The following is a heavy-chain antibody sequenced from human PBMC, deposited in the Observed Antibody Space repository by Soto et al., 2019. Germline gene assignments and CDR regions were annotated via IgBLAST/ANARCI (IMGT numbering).Heavy chain of an antibody. Sequence: GRPLRLSSAASGLTFSANCMHWVRQSPGQGMVCVSRLNHEGTYKSYADYVKGRFTISRDNVKSELYLQMNNLRAEDAAVYYGARGGLEPFDYWGQGTLVTVSS. CDR3: ARGGLEPFDY. CDR1: GLTFSANC. D-gene: IGHD1-1*01. J-gene: IGHJ4*02. CDR2: LNHEGTYK. V-gene: IGHV3-74*01.